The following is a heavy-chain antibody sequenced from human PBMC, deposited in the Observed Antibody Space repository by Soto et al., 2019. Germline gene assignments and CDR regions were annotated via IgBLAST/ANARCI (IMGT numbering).Heavy chain of an antibody. CDR1: GYTFTSYG. CDR2: ISAYNGNT. D-gene: IGHD4-17*01. CDR3: ARDGTTVTTDPSCDY. V-gene: IGHV1-18*01. J-gene: IGHJ4*02. Sequence: QVQLVQSGAEVKKPGASVNVSCKASGYTFTSYGISWVRQAPGQGLEWMGWISAYNGNTNYAQKLQGRVTMTTDTSTSPAYMELRSLRSDDTAVYYCARDGTTVTTDPSCDYWGQGTLVTVSS.